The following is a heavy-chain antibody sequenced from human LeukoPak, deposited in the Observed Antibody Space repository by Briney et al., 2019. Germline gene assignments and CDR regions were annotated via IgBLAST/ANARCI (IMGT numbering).Heavy chain of an antibody. V-gene: IGHV3-23*01. CDR1: GFTFSSYA. D-gene: IGHD3-22*01. J-gene: IGHJ4*02. CDR2: ISGSGGST. CDR3: AKDPLQVITTPGDYFDY. Sequence: GGSLRLSCAASGFTFSSYAMSWVRQAPGKGLEWVSAISGSGGSTYYADSVKGRFTISGDNSKNTLYLQMNSLRAEDTAVYYCAKDPLQVITTPGDYFDYWGQGTLVTVSS.